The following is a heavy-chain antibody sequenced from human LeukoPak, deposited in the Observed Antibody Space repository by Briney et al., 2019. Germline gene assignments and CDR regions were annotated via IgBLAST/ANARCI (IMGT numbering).Heavy chain of an antibody. CDR3: ARNTNYFGSGNSFDY. V-gene: IGHV1-2*02. Sequence: GASVKVSCKASGYTFTGYYMHWVRQAPGQGLEWMGWINPNSGGTNYAQKFQGRVTMTRDTSISTAYMELSRLRSDDTAVYYCARNTNYFGSGNSFDYWGQGTLVTVSS. D-gene: IGHD3-10*01. CDR2: INPNSGGT. CDR1: GYTFTGYY. J-gene: IGHJ4*02.